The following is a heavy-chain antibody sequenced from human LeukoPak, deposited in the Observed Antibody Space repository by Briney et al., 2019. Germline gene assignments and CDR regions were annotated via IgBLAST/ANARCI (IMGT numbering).Heavy chain of an antibody. D-gene: IGHD3-16*01. V-gene: IGHV4-59*01. CDR1: GGSIDNI. Sequence: SETLSLTCTVSGGSIDNIWSWIRQPPGKGLEWIGYIYYSGSTNYNPSLKSRVTISVDTSKNQFSLKLSSVTAADTAVYYCAREGLGPRLGPDYWGQGTLVTVSS. J-gene: IGHJ4*02. CDR2: IYYSGST. CDR3: AREGLGPRLGPDY.